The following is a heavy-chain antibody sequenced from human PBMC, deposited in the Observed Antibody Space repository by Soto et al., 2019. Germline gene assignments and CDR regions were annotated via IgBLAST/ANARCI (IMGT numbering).Heavy chain of an antibody. CDR2: ISCHSGSI. CDR3: VKDKWPTVTTRGYCDY. J-gene: IGHJ4*02. CDR1: GFTFDDYA. V-gene: IGHV3-9*01. D-gene: IGHD4-4*01. Sequence: EVQLVESGGGLVQPGRSLRLSCAASGFTFDDYAMHWVRQAPGKGLEWVSGISCHSGSIGYADSVKGRFTISRDNAKNSLYLQMNSVRAEDTALYYCVKDKWPTVTTRGYCDYWGQGTLLTVSS.